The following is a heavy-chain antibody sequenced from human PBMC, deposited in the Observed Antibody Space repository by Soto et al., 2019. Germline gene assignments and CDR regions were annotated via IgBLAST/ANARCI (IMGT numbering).Heavy chain of an antibody. Sequence: QITLKESGPTLVNPTQTLTLTCTFAGFSLSTSGVGVGWIRQPPGKALEWLALIYWNDDKRYSPSLKSRLTITKDTAKTQVVLTLTNMDPVDRATYYCAHSPLWFGVTWFDPWGQGTLVTGSS. J-gene: IGHJ5*02. V-gene: IGHV2-5*01. CDR1: GFSLSTSGVG. D-gene: IGHD3-10*01. CDR2: IYWNDDK. CDR3: AHSPLWFGVTWFDP.